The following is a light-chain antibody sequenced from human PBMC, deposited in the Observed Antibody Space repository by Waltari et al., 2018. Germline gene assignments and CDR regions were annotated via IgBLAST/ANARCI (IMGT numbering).Light chain of an antibody. Sequence: QSVLTQSPSASGTPGQSVTISCSGSSSNIRANTVHWYRHLPGTAPQLLIFDDNKRPPGVPDRFSGSKSGTSASLAITGLQSEDEADYYCESWDDSLNGVVFGGGTKLTVL. V-gene: IGLV1-44*01. CDR3: ESWDDSLNGVV. CDR2: DDN. J-gene: IGLJ2*01. CDR1: SSNIRANT.